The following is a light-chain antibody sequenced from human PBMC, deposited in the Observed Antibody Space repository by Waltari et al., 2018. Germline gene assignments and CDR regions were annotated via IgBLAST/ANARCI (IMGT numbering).Light chain of an antibody. CDR1: QGISNY. CDR3: QKYNSDPFT. CDR2: AAS. V-gene: IGKV1-27*01. Sequence: DIQMTHSPSSLSASVGARVTITCRASQGISNYFAWYQQKPGKVPKLLIYAASTLQSGVPSRFSGSGSGTEFTLTISSLQPEDVATYYCQKYNSDPFTFGQGTRLEIK. J-gene: IGKJ5*01.